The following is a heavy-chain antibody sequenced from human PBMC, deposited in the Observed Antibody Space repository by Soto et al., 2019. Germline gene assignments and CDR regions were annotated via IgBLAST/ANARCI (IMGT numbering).Heavy chain of an antibody. CDR1: GGSISSYY. D-gene: IGHD3-22*01. Sequence: QVQLQESGPGLVKPSETLSLTCTVSGGSISSYYWSWIRQPPGKGLEWIGYIYYSGSTNYNPSLKSRVTISVDTSKNQFSLKLSSVTAADTAVYYCARHSPRDYDSSGIFDYWGQGTLVTVSS. J-gene: IGHJ4*02. CDR2: IYYSGST. CDR3: ARHSPRDYDSSGIFDY. V-gene: IGHV4-59*08.